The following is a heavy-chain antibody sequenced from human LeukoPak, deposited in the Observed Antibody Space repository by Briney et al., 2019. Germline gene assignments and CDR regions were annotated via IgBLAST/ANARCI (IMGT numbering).Heavy chain of an antibody. D-gene: IGHD5-18*01. CDR3: AMTSDTAIISDAFDI. CDR2: INTNTGNP. V-gene: IGHV7-4-1*02. J-gene: IGHJ3*02. Sequence: ASVKVSCKASGYTFTSYAMNWVRQAPGQGLEWMGWINTNTGNPTYAQGFTGRFVFSLDTSVSTAYLQISSLKAEDTAVYYCAMTSDTAIISDAFDIWGQGTMVTVSS. CDR1: GYTFTSYA.